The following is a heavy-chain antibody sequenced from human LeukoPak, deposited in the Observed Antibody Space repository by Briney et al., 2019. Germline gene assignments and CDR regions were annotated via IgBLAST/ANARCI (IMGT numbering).Heavy chain of an antibody. CDR1: GFTFSSYG. V-gene: IGHV3-30*02. CDR2: IRYDGSNK. D-gene: IGHD5-18*01. J-gene: IGHJ4*02. Sequence: GGSLRLSCAASGFTFSSYGMHWVRQAPGKGLECVAFIRYDGSNKYYADSVKGRFTISRDNSKNTLYLQMNSLRAEDTAVYYCAKEVDTAMVTFGIDYWGQGTLVTVSS. CDR3: AKEVDTAMVTFGIDY.